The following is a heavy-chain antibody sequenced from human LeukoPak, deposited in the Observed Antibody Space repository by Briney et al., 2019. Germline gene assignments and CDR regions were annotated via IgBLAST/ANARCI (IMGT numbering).Heavy chain of an antibody. CDR3: AKGAIAPIAY. Sequence: PGGSLRLSCAASGFTFTRAWMSWVRQAPGKGLEWVSAISGSGGSTYYADSVKGRFTISRDNSKNTLYLQMNSLRAEDTAVYYCAKGAIAPIAYWGQGTLVTVSS. J-gene: IGHJ4*02. V-gene: IGHV3-23*01. CDR2: ISGSGGST. CDR1: GFTFTRAW. D-gene: IGHD6-13*01.